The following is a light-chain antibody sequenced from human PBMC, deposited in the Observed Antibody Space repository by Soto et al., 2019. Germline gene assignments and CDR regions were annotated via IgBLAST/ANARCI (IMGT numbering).Light chain of an antibody. Sequence: QAVVTQPPSVSGAPGQRVTIACTGTNSNIGTGFDVHWYRHFPGAAPKLLLSGTSHRPSGVPDRFSGSKSGTSASLAITGLQAEDEGDYYCQSYDSTLSARYVFGAGTKLTVL. J-gene: IGLJ1*01. CDR3: QSYDSTLSARYV. CDR2: GTS. V-gene: IGLV1-40*01. CDR1: NSNIGTGFD.